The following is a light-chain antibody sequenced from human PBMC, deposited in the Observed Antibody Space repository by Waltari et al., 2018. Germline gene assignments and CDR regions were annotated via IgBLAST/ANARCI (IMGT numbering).Light chain of an antibody. J-gene: IGLJ3*02. Sequence: SYVLTQPPSVSVAPGKTASITCGGNDIGSKSVYWYQQKPGQAPVLVIYYDSDRHSGSPGRFSGSNSGNTATLTISRVEAGDEADYYCQVWDSSSGHRVFGGGTKLTVL. CDR3: QVWDSSSGHRV. CDR1: DIGSKS. V-gene: IGLV3-21*04. CDR2: YDS.